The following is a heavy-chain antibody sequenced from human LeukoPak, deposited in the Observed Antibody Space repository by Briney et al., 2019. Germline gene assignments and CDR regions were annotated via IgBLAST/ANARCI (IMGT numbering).Heavy chain of an antibody. V-gene: IGHV3-23*01. CDR1: GFTFSIYA. D-gene: IGHD3-22*01. J-gene: IGHJ5*01. Sequence: GGSLRLSCAASGFTFSIYAMSWVRQAPGKGLEWVSSTSTGGDYTYYAGSVKGRFTISRDNSKNTLYLQMNSLRAEDTATYYCAKDRPNYYESNGHYYRRDGDSWGQGTLVTVSS. CDR2: TSTGGDYT. CDR3: AKDRPNYYESNGHYYRRDGDS.